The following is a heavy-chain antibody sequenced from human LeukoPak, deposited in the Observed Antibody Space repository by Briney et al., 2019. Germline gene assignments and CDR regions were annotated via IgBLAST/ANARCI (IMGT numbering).Heavy chain of an antibody. CDR3: AEAYGSSGYYQLPIDF. J-gene: IGHJ4*02. V-gene: IGHV3-23*01. Sequence: GGSLRLSCAASGFTFSSNAMIWVRQAPGKGLESVSAITGSDGTTFYADSVKGRFTISRDNSRNTLYLQMNSLRADDTAVYYCAEAYGSSGYYQLPIDFWGQGTLVTVSS. CDR1: GFTFSSNA. D-gene: IGHD3-22*01. CDR2: ITGSDGTT.